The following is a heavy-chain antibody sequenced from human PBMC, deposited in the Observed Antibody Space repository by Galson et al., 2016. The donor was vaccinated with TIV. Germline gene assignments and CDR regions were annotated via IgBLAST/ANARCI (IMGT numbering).Heavy chain of an antibody. D-gene: IGHD3-10*01. J-gene: IGHJ4*02. CDR1: GFIFDRYA. Sequence: SLRLSCAASGFIFDRYAMHWVRQAPGKGLEWVAVVSYDGSNKYYAESVKGRFTISRDNSKNTLYLQMKSLRAEDTAVYSCASGFWEWLKRVNGGDFDYWGQGTLVTVSS. CDR3: ASGFWEWLKRVNGGDFDY. V-gene: IGHV3-30-3*01. CDR2: VSYDGSNK.